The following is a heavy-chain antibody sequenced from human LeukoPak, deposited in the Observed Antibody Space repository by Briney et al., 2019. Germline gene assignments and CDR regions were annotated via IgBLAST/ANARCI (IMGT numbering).Heavy chain of an antibody. V-gene: IGHV1-3*01. Sequence: ASVKVSCKASGYTFTSYAMHWVRQAPGQRLEWMGWINAGNGNTKYSQKFQGRVTITRDTSASTAYMELSSLRSEDTAVYYCAREECYYDSSGYYYVVGAFDIWGQGTMVTVSS. D-gene: IGHD3-22*01. J-gene: IGHJ3*02. CDR3: AREECYYDSSGYYYVVGAFDI. CDR1: GYTFTSYA. CDR2: INAGNGNT.